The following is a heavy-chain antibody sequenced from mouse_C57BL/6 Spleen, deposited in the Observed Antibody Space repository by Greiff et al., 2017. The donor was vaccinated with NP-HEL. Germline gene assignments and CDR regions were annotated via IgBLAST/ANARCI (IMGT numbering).Heavy chain of an antibody. J-gene: IGHJ3*01. CDR2: IYPGNSDT. CDR3: TRSYDYDDGAWFAY. V-gene: IGHV1-5*01. Sequence: VHVKQSGTVLARPGASVKMSCKTSGYTFTSYWMHWVKQRPGQGLEWIGAIYPGNSDTSYNQKFKGKAKLTAVTSASTAYMELSSLTNEDSAVYYCTRSYDYDDGAWFAYWGQGTLVTVSA. CDR1: GYTFTSYW. D-gene: IGHD2-4*01.